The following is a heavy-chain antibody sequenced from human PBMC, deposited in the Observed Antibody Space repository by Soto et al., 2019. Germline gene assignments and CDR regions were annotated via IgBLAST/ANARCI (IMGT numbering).Heavy chain of an antibody. CDR1: GYTFTSYG. V-gene: IGHV1-18*01. D-gene: IGHD4-17*01. Sequence: ASVKVSCKASGYTFTSYGISWVRQAPGQGLEWMGWISAYNGNTNYAQKLQGRVTMTTDTSTSTAYMELRSLRSDDTAVYYCARDTTVPSGTDAFDIWGQGTMVTVSS. CDR3: ARDTTVPSGTDAFDI. CDR2: ISAYNGNT. J-gene: IGHJ3*02.